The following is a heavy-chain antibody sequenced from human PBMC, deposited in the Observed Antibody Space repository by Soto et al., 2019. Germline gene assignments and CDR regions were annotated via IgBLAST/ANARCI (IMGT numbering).Heavy chain of an antibody. CDR3: AKAYSGGPYYYYGMDV. CDR2: ISGSGGST. D-gene: IGHD5-12*01. Sequence: GGSLRLSCAASGFTFSSYAMSWVRQAPGKGLEWVSAISGSGGSTYYADSVKGRFTISRDNSKNTLYLQMNSLRAEDTAVYYCAKAYSGGPYYYYGMDVWGQGTTVTVSS. J-gene: IGHJ6*02. V-gene: IGHV3-23*01. CDR1: GFTFSSYA.